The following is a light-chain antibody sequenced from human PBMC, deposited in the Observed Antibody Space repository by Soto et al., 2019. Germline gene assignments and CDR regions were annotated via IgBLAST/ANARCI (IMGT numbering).Light chain of an antibody. Sequence: QSVLTQPASVSGSPGQSITISCTGTSSDVGGFIYVSWFQQHPDKAPKLMIYEVSNRPSGVSNRFSGSKSGNTASLTISGLQAEDEADYYCSSYTSSSSVVFGGGTKLTVL. CDR3: SSYTSSSSVV. CDR2: EVS. V-gene: IGLV2-14*01. J-gene: IGLJ2*01. CDR1: SSDVGGFIY.